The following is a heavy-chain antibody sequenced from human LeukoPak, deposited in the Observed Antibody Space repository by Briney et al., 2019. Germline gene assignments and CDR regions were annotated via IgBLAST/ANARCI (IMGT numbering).Heavy chain of an antibody. V-gene: IGHV3-30*18. J-gene: IGHJ4*02. CDR3: AKDGTSFISYYYDSSGFYDC. CDR2: VSYDGTYK. D-gene: IGHD3-22*01. Sequence: GGSLRLSCAASGFTFSNYGMHWVRQAPGKGLEWVAAVSYDGTYKYYADSMKGRFTVSRDNSKNTLYLQANTLRAEDTAVYYCAKDGTSFISYYYDSSGFYDCWGQGTLVTVSS. CDR1: GFTFSNYG.